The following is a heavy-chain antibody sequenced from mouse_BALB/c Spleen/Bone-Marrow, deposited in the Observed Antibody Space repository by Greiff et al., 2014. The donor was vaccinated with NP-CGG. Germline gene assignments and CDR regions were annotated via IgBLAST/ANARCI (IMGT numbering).Heavy chain of an antibody. CDR2: IIPYNDGT. Sequence: VQLKESGPELVKPGTSVKMSCKASGYTFTSYVMHWVKQKPGQGLEWIGYIIPYNDGTKYNEKFKGKATLTSDKSSSTAYMEPTSLTSEDSAVYYGASHDGYYVGWYFDVWGAGTTVTVSS. CDR1: GYTFTSYV. V-gene: IGHV1-14*01. D-gene: IGHD2-3*01. CDR3: ASHDGYYVGWYFDV. J-gene: IGHJ1*01.